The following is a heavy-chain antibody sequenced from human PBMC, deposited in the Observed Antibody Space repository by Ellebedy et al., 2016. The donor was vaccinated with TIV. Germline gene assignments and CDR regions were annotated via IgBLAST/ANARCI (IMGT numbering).Heavy chain of an antibody. V-gene: IGHV3-21*01. CDR3: ARDLGTWIQLWLGAFDI. D-gene: IGHD5-18*01. Sequence: GGSLRLXXAASGFTFSSYAMNWVRQAPGKGLEWVSSISSSSSYIYYADSVKGRFTISRDNAKNSLYLQMNSLRAEDTAVYYCARDLGTWIQLWLGAFDIWGQGTMVTVSS. J-gene: IGHJ3*02. CDR2: ISSSSSYI. CDR1: GFTFSSYA.